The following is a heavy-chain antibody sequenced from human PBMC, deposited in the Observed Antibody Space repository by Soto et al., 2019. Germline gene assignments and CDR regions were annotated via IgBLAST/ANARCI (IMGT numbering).Heavy chain of an antibody. D-gene: IGHD1-26*01. Sequence: QVPLVQSGAEVKKPGSSVKVSCKASGGTFTNYAFSWVRQAPGQGLEWMGGIIPIISSAKYAQKFQGRVTITADESTSTDYMELSSLSSEDTAIYYCARDHSLVGGTYYFDYWGQGTLVTVSS. J-gene: IGHJ4*02. V-gene: IGHV1-69*01. CDR3: ARDHSLVGGTYYFDY. CDR1: GGTFTNYA. CDR2: IIPIISSA.